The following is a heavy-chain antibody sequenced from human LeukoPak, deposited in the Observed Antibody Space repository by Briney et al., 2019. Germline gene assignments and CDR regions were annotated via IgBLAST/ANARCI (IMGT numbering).Heavy chain of an antibody. CDR1: GFTFGNHR. CDR2: IHPNGVNT. Sequence: GGSLRLSCVASGFTFGNHRMSWVRQAPGKGLEWVSSIHPNGVNTHYADSVRGRFTISRDNSKNTLFLQMNSLRVEDTATYYCAKALYDSPLTGDPWGQGTLVTVSS. D-gene: IGHD3-22*01. V-gene: IGHV3-23*01. J-gene: IGHJ5*02. CDR3: AKALYDSPLTGDP.